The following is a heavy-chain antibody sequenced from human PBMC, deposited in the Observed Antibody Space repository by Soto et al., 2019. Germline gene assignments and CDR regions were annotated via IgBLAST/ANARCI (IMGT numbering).Heavy chain of an antibody. V-gene: IGHV1-69*01. J-gene: IGHJ5*02. Sequence: QVQLVQSGAEVKKPGSSVKVSCKASGGTFSSYAISWVRQAPGQGLEWMGGIIPIFGTANYAQKFQGRVTITADESTSTAYMELSSLRSEDTAVYYCARRPRYYGSGSDKNWFAPWGQGTLVTVSS. CDR2: IIPIFGTA. D-gene: IGHD3-10*01. CDR3: ARRPRYYGSGSDKNWFAP. CDR1: GGTFSSYA.